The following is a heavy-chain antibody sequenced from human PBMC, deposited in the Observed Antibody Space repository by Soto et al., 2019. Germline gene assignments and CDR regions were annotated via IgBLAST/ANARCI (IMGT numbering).Heavy chain of an antibody. V-gene: IGHV6-1*01. CDR3: ARGGRYDYIWGSYRTTTDFDY. CDR2: TYYRSKWYN. Sequence: SQTLSLTCAISGDSVSSNSAAWNWIRQSPSRGLEWLGRTYYRSKWYNDYAVSVKSRITINPDTSKNQFSLQLNSVTPEDTAVYYCARGGRYDYIWGSYRTTTDFDYWGQGTLVTVSS. CDR1: GDSVSSNSAA. D-gene: IGHD3-16*02. J-gene: IGHJ4*02.